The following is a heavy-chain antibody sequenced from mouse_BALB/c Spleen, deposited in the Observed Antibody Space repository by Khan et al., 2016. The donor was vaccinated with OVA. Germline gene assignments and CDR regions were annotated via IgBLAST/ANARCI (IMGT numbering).Heavy chain of an antibody. D-gene: IGHD4-1*01. J-gene: IGHJ2*01. V-gene: IGHV1S136*01. CDR2: INPYNGGT. CDR1: GYTFTNYV. Sequence: IQLVQSGPELGKPGASVKMSCKPSGYTFTNYVLHWVKQKPGQGLEWIGYINPYNGGTKYNEKFKGKATLASDKSSITAYLELSSLTSEDSAVYYCARGNWQSYYFDYWGQGTTLTRSS. CDR3: ARGNWQSYYFDY.